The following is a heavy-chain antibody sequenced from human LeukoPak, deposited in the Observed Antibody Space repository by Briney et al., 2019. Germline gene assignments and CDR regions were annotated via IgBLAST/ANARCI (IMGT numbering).Heavy chain of an antibody. CDR3: AKAGYRIVEATDGGFGY. V-gene: IGHV3-23*01. Sequence: GGSLRLSCAASGFTLSSYAMSWVRQAPGKGREGVSAICGSGGSTYFADSVKGRFTISRDNSKNTLYLQMNSLRAEDTAVYHCAKAGYRIVEATDGGFGYWGQGTLVTASS. CDR2: ICGSGGST. CDR1: GFTLSSYA. J-gene: IGHJ4*02. D-gene: IGHD1-26*01.